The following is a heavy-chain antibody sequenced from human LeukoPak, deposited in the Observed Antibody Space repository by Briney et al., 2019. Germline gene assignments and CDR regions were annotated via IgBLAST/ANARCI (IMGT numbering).Heavy chain of an antibody. J-gene: IGHJ3*02. CDR3: ARDEDPIRI. CDR2: IYYSGST. V-gene: IGHV4-59*01. CDR1: GGSISSYY. Sequence: PSETLSLTCTVSGGSISSYYWSWIRQPPGKGLEWIGYIYYSGSTSYNPSLKSRVTISVDTSKNQFSLKLSSVTAADTAVYFCARDEDPIRIWGQGTTVTVSS.